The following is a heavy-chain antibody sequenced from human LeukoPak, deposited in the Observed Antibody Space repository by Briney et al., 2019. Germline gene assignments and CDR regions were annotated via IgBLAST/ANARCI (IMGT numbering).Heavy chain of an antibody. CDR3: ARARNLDYYGSGSYSGDFQH. V-gene: IGHV1-18*01. Sequence: GASVKVSCKASGYTFTSCGISWVRQAPGQGLEWMGWISAYNGNTNYAQKLQGRVTMTTDTSTSTAYMELRSLRSDDTAVYYCARARNLDYYGSGSYSGDFQHWGQGTLVTVSS. CDR1: GYTFTSCG. CDR2: ISAYNGNT. J-gene: IGHJ1*01. D-gene: IGHD3-10*01.